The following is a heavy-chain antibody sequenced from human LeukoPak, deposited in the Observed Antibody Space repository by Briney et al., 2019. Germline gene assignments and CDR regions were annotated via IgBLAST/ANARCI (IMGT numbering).Heavy chain of an antibody. Sequence: GGSLRLSCAASGFTFSNHGMNWVRQAPGKGLEWLSGVSPPGGGAYYADSVKGRFTISRDDSKNTLSLQMNSLRVEDTAVYYCARDLAWGAFDYWGQGTLVTVSS. CDR1: GFTFSNHG. J-gene: IGHJ4*02. V-gene: IGHV3-23*01. D-gene: IGHD7-27*01. CDR3: ARDLAWGAFDY. CDR2: VSPPGGGA.